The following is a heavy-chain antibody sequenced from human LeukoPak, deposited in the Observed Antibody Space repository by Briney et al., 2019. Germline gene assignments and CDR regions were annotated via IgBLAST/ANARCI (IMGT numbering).Heavy chain of an antibody. CDR1: GGSISSGDYY. D-gene: IGHD3-10*01. CDR2: IYYSGST. Sequence: PSETLSLTCTVSGGSISSGDYYWSWIRQPPGKGLEWIGYIYYSGSTYYNPSLKSRVTISVDTSKNQFSLKLTSVTAADTAVYYCATSMVRGICFYWGQRTLVTVSS. CDR3: ATSMVRGICFY. V-gene: IGHV4-30-4*01. J-gene: IGHJ4*02.